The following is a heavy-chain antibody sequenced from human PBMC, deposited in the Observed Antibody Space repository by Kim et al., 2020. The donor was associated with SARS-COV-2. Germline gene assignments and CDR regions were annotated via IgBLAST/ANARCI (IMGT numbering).Heavy chain of an antibody. D-gene: IGHD6-25*01. CDR3: ARLAKRPFGWIDP. V-gene: IGHV4-4*06. J-gene: IGHJ5*02. Sequence: SNPSLKGRVTLSVDTSKNQFSLNLNALTAADTAVYYCARLAKRPFGWIDPWGHGTLVIVSS.